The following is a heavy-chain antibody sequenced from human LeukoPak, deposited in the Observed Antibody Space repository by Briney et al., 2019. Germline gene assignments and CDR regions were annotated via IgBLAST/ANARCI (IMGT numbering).Heavy chain of an antibody. Sequence: SXKVSCKASGYTFTSNYIHWVRQAPGQGLEWMGMIYPRDGSTSYAQKFQGRVTVTRDTSTSTVHMELSGLRSEDTAVYYCARDQEGFDYWGQGTLVTVSS. CDR2: IYPRDGST. CDR3: ARDQEGFDY. J-gene: IGHJ4*02. V-gene: IGHV1-46*01. CDR1: GYTFTSNY.